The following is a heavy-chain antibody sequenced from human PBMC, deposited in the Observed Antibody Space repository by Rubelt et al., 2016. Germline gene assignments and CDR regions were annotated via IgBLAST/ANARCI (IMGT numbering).Heavy chain of an antibody. CDR2: IYNSGSA. CDR3: ARLLRSYWYFDL. V-gene: IGHV4-39*01. CDR1: GGSISTSSYY. Sequence: QVQLQESGPGLVKPSETLSLTCTVSGGSISTSSYYWGWIRQSPGKGLEWIGTIYNSGSAYYNPSLKSRVTMSVETSKNQFTLKLSSLTAEYTAVHYCARLLRSYWYFDLWGRGALVTVSS. J-gene: IGHJ2*01.